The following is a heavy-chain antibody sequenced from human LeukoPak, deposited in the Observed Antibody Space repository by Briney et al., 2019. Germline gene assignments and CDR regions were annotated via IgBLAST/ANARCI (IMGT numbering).Heavy chain of an antibody. V-gene: IGHV4-39*07. CDR2: IYYSGST. J-gene: IGHJ4*02. D-gene: IGHD2-15*01. Sequence: KPSETLSLTCTVSGGSISSSSYYWGWIRQPPGKGLEWIGSIYYSGSTNYNPSLKSRVTISVDTSKNQFSLKLSSVTAADTAVYYCARLGGNSGYWGQGTLVTVSS. CDR3: ARLGGNSGY. CDR1: GGSISSSSYY.